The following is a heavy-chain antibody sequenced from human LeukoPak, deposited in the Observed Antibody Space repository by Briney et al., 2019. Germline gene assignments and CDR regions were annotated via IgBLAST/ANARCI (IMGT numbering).Heavy chain of an antibody. CDR2: IYYSGST. Sequence: PSETLSLTCAVSGGSISSYYWSWIRQPPGKGLEWIGYIYYSGSTNYNPSLKSRVTISVDTSKNQFSLKLSSVTAADTAVYYCARRMDAFDIWGQGTMVTVSS. V-gene: IGHV4-59*01. CDR3: ARRMDAFDI. J-gene: IGHJ3*02. CDR1: GGSISSYY. D-gene: IGHD3/OR15-3a*01.